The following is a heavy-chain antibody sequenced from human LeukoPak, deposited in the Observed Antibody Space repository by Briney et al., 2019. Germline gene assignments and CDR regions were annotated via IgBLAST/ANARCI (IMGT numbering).Heavy chain of an antibody. D-gene: IGHD3-10*01. Sequence: SETLSLTCAVYGGSFSGYYWSWIRQPPGKGLEWIGHLYTSGSMSYNPSLKSRVTISVDTSKNQFSLKLTSVTAADTAVYYCTKGRGIWGQGTLVTVSS. CDR3: TKGRGI. CDR2: LYTSGSM. CDR1: GGSFSGYY. J-gene: IGHJ4*02. V-gene: IGHV4-34*01.